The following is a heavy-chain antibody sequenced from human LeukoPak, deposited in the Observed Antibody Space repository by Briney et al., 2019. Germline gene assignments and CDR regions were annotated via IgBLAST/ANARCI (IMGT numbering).Heavy chain of an antibody. Sequence: GGSLRLSCVASGFTFSNYAMSWVRQAPGKGLEWVSAITGSGSNRYYADSLKGRFTTSRDNSKNTVFLQMNSLRHEDTAIYYCVIWGDYDVLTGYYVPDYWGQGTLVTVAS. J-gene: IGHJ4*02. CDR1: GFTFSNYA. CDR2: ITGSGSNR. V-gene: IGHV3-23*01. CDR3: VIWGDYDVLTGYYVPDY. D-gene: IGHD3-9*01.